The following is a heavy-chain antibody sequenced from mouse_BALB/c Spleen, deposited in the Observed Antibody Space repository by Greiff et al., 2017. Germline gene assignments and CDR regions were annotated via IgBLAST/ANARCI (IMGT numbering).Heavy chain of an antibody. CDR3: ARGGSSHGGFAY. V-gene: IGHV3-8*02. CDR2: ISYSGST. Sequence: EVQLQESGPSLVKPSQTLSLTCSVTGDSITSGYWNWIRKFPGNKLEYMGYISYSGSTYYNPSLKSRISITRDTYKNQYYLQLNSVTTEDTATYYGARGGSSHGGFAYWGQGTLVTVSA. J-gene: IGHJ3*01. CDR1: GDSITSGY. D-gene: IGHD1-1*01.